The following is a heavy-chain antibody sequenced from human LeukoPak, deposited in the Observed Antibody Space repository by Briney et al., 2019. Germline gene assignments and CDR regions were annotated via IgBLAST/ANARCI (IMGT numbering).Heavy chain of an antibody. CDR2: IIPILGTA. CDR1: GGTFSSYA. D-gene: IGHD3-3*01. Sequence: GASVKVSCKASGGTFSSYAISWVRQAPGQGLEWMGGIIPILGTANYAQKFQGRVTITADESTSTAYMELSSLRSEDTAVYYCARSQEPYDFWSGYYNWFDPWGQGTLVTVSS. J-gene: IGHJ5*02. V-gene: IGHV1-69*01. CDR3: ARSQEPYDFWSGYYNWFDP.